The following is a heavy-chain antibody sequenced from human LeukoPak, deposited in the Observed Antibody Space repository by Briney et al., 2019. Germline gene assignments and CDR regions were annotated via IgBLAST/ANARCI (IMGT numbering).Heavy chain of an antibody. J-gene: IGHJ4*02. CDR2: ISYRGDT. CDR1: GYSISSGHY. CDR3: ARSLRDTSSTAGHDS. Sequence: SETLSLTCNVSGYSISSGHYWAWIRQPPGKGLEWIGSISYRGDTYYNPSLKSRVTMSVDSSKSQLTLKVRSVTAADTAVYFCARSLRDTSSTAGHDSWGQGTLVTVSS. D-gene: IGHD2-2*01. V-gene: IGHV4-38-2*02.